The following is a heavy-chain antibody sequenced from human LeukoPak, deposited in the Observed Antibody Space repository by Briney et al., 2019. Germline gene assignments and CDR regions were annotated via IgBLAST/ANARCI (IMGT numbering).Heavy chain of an antibody. CDR3: AKDRRDGYNFGFDY. CDR1: GFTFSSYG. Sequence: PGGSLRLSCAASGFTFSSYGMHWVRQAPGKGLEWVAVISYDGSNKYYADSVKGRFTISRDNSKNTLYLQMNSLRAEDTAVYYCAKDRRDGYNFGFDYWGQGTLVTVSS. CDR2: ISYDGSNK. D-gene: IGHD5-24*01. J-gene: IGHJ4*02. V-gene: IGHV3-30*18.